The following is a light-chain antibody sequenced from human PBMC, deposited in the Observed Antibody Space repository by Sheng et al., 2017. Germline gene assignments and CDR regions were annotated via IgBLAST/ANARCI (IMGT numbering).Light chain of an antibody. V-gene: IGLV3-21*03. CDR3: QLWDSSSDCYV. CDR1: NIGSKS. J-gene: IGLJ1*01. Sequence: SYELTQPPSVSVAPGKTARITCGGRNIGSKSVHWYQQKPGQAPVVVVYDDTDRPSGIPERFSGSKSGNTATLTISRVEAGDEAAYYCQLWDSSSDCYVFGTGTEVTAL. CDR2: DDT.